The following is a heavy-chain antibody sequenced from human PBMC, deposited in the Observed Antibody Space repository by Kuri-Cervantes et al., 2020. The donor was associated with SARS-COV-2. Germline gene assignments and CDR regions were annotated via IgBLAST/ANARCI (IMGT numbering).Heavy chain of an antibody. CDR1: GGSFSGYY. CDR3: ASGSAPAAIYYYYYMDV. CDR2: INHSGST. Sequence: SETLSLTCAVYGGSFSGYYWSWIRRPPGKGLEWIGEINHSGSTNCNPSLKSRVTISVDTSKNQFSLKLSSVTAADTAVYYCASGSAPAAIYYYYYMDVWGKGTTVTVSS. J-gene: IGHJ6*03. V-gene: IGHV4-34*01. D-gene: IGHD2-2*01.